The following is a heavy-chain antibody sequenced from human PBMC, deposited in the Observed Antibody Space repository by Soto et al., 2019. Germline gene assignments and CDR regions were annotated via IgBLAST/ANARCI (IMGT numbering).Heavy chain of an antibody. CDR2: IIPMFPTT. D-gene: IGHD2-21*01. Sequence: QVHLVQSGPEVKRPGSWVKVSSKASGDPFGGNAIHWGQKAPGQGLEWMGGIIPMFPTTNYAQKFKGRLTIYADKSTGTAYMEMTSLRSEDTAVYYCTKDGDSADYGYWGQGTLVTVSS. J-gene: IGHJ4*02. CDR3: TKDGDSADYGY. V-gene: IGHV1-69*06. CDR1: GDPFGGNA.